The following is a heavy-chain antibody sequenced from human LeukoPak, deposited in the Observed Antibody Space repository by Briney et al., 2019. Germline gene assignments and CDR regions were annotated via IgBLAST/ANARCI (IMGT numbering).Heavy chain of an antibody. CDR2: MNPISGNT. V-gene: IGHV1-8*03. D-gene: IGHD2-2*01. CDR1: GYTFTSYD. Sequence: ASVKVSCKASGYTFTSYDINWVRQATGQGLEWMGWMNPISGNTGYAQKFQGRVTITRNTSISTAYMELSSLRSEDTAVYYCARGRYCSSTSCFAWLWFDPWGQGTLVTVSS. J-gene: IGHJ5*02. CDR3: ARGRYCSSTSCFAWLWFDP.